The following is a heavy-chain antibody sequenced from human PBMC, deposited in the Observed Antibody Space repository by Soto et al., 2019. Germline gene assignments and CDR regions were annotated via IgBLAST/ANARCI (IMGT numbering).Heavy chain of an antibody. V-gene: IGHV1-18*01. CDR2: ISAYNGNT. Sequence: QVQLVQSGAEVKKPGASVKVSCKASGYTFTSFGISWVRQATGQGLEWMGWISAYNGNTNYAENLQGRVTMTTDTSTSTAYMELRSLRTDDTAVYYCARDHRGGTDAFDIWGQGTMVTVSS. CDR1: GYTFTSFG. D-gene: IGHD2-15*01. J-gene: IGHJ3*02. CDR3: ARDHRGGTDAFDI.